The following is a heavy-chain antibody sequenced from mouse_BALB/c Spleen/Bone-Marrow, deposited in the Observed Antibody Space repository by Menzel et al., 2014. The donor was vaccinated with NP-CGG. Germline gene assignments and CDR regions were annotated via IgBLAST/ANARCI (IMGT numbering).Heavy chain of an antibody. CDR3: ARRDYGIRENYYAMDY. CDR1: GYTFTSYW. D-gene: IGHD1-2*01. CDR2: IYPGDGDT. V-gene: IGHV1-87*01. J-gene: IGHJ4*01. Sequence: QVTLKECGAELARPGASVKLSCKASGYTFTSYWMQWVKQRPGQGLEWIGAIYPGDGDTRYTQKFKGKATLTADKSSSTAYMQLSSLASEDSAVYYCARRDYGIRENYYAMDYWGQGTSVTVSS.